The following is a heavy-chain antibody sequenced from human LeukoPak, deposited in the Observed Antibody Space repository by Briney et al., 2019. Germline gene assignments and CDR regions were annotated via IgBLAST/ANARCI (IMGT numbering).Heavy chain of an antibody. J-gene: IGHJ4*02. Sequence: SETLSLTCAVYGGSFNTYYWTWIRQPPGKGLEWIGEITHSGSTNYNPSLKTRVTISVDTSKNQFSLKLSSVTAADTAVYYCARDNDILTVGDTDYWGQGTLVTVSS. CDR2: ITHSGST. CDR3: ARDNDILTVGDTDY. V-gene: IGHV4-34*01. CDR1: GGSFNTYY. D-gene: IGHD3-9*01.